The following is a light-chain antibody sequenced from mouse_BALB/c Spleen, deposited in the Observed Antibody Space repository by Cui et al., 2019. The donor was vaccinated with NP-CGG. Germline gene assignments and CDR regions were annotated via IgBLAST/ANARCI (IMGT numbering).Light chain of an antibody. CDR3: ALWYSNHWV. Sequence: VVTQESALTTSPGETVTLTCRSSTGAVTTSHYANWVQEKPDHLFTGLIGGTNNRAPGVPARFSGSLIGDKAALTITGAQTEDEAIYFCALWYSNHWVFGGGTKLTVL. CDR1: TGAVTTSHY. CDR2: GTN. J-gene: IGLJ1*01. V-gene: IGLV1*01.